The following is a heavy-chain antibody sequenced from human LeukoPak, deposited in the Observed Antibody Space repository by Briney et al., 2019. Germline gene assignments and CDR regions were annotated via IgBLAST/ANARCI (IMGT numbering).Heavy chain of an antibody. Sequence: PSETLSLTCAVYGGSFSGYYWSWIRQPPGKGLEWIGEINHSGSTNYNPSLKSRVTISVDTSKNQFSLKLSSVTAADTAVYYCARGRGWWYYDSSGYYYTRPYFDYWGQGTLVTVSS. CDR3: ARGRGWWYYDSSGYYYTRPYFDY. CDR2: INHSGST. J-gene: IGHJ4*02. CDR1: GGSFSGYY. V-gene: IGHV4-34*01. D-gene: IGHD3-22*01.